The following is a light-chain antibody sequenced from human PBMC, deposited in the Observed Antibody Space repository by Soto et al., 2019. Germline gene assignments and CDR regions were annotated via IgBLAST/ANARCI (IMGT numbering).Light chain of an antibody. CDR1: QNINNY. CDR2: DAS. Sequence: DIQMTQSPSSLSASVGDRVTITCQASQNINNYLNCYQQKPGRAPKLLIYDASNLEGGVPSRFRGSGSGKDFTFTISRLQPEDIATYYCQQYENLPTFGQGTRLEIK. CDR3: QQYENLPT. J-gene: IGKJ5*01. V-gene: IGKV1-33*01.